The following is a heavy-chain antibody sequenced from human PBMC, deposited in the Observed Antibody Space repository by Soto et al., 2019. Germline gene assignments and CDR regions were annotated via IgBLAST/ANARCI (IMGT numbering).Heavy chain of an antibody. V-gene: IGHV5-10-1*01. CDR2: IDPSDSYT. Sequence: GESLKISCKGSGYSFTSYWISWVRQMPGEGLEWMGRIDPSDSYTNYSPSFQGHVTISADKSISTAYLQWSSLKASDTAMYYCARSAEYQLLFGWFEPWGQGTLVTVSS. J-gene: IGHJ5*02. CDR3: ARSAEYQLLFGWFEP. D-gene: IGHD2-2*01. CDR1: GYSFTSYW.